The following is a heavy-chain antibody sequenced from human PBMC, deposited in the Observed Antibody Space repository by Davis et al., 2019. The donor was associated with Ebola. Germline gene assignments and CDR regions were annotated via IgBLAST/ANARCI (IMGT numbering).Heavy chain of an antibody. CDR3: ARGQTIFGVVIIRQRHNWFDP. V-gene: IGHV4-34*01. Sequence: PSETLSLTCAVYGGSFSGYYWSWIRQPPGKGLEWIGEINHSGSTNYNPSLKSRVTISVDTSKNQFSLKLSSVTAADTAVYYCARGQTIFGVVIIRQRHNWFDPWGQGTLVTVSS. CDR2: INHSGST. D-gene: IGHD3-3*01. J-gene: IGHJ5*02. CDR1: GGSFSGYY.